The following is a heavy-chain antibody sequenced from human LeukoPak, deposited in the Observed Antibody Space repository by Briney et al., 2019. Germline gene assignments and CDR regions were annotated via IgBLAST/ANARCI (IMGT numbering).Heavy chain of an antibody. CDR3: AGEGVNYYDSSGYFYEGSYFDY. CDR1: GASIGSHY. V-gene: IGHV4-59*11. CDR2: IYDRGGT. D-gene: IGHD3-22*01. Sequence: SETLSLTRTVSGASIGSHYWGSARQPPGKGLGWGGYIYDRGGTTNNPSLKSRVTISVDPSTNQFSLKRSSVPPPSTAVYLCAGEGVNYYDSSGYFYEGSYFDYWGQGTLVTVSS. J-gene: IGHJ4*02.